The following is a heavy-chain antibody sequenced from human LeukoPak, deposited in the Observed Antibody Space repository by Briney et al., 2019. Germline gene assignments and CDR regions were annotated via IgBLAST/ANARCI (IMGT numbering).Heavy chain of an antibody. Sequence: GGSLRLSCAASGFSFSYYGMSRVRQAPGKGLEWVSAISGRGGSGRSTYYADSVKGRFTISRDNSKNTLYLQMNSLRAEDTAVYYCAKEGHLRKSFGSLLPEAVRPRYFDLWGRGTLVTVSS. D-gene: IGHD3-3*01. V-gene: IGHV3-23*01. CDR1: GFSFSYYG. J-gene: IGHJ2*01. CDR2: ISGRGGSGRST. CDR3: AKEGHLRKSFGSLLPEAVRPRYFDL.